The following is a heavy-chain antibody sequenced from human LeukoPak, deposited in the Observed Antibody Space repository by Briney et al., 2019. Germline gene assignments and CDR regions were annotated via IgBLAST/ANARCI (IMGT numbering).Heavy chain of an antibody. CDR1: GFTFSSYA. V-gene: IGHV3-23*01. D-gene: IGHD3-10*01. Sequence: GGSLRLSCAASGFTFSSYAMHWVRQAPGKGLEWVSAISGSGGSTYYADSVKGRFTISRDNSKNTLYLQMNSLRAEDTAVYYCAKDHPVRGDYGMDVWGQGTTVTVSS. J-gene: IGHJ6*02. CDR3: AKDHPVRGDYGMDV. CDR2: ISGSGGST.